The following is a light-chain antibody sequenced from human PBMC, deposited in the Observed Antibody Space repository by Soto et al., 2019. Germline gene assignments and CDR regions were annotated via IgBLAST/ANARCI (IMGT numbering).Light chain of an antibody. V-gene: IGLV1-40*01. CDR1: SSNIGAGYD. J-gene: IGLJ2*01. CDR2: GNS. CDR3: QTYDSSLSGYVV. Sequence: QSVLTQPPSVSGAPGQRVTISCTGSSSNIGAGYDVHWYQQLPGTAPKLLIYGNSNRPSGVPDPFSGSKSGTSASLAITGLQAEDESDYYYQTYDSSLSGYVVFGGGTKVTVL.